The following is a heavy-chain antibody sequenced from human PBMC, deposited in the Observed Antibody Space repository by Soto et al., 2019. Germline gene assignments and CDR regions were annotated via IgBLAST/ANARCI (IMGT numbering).Heavy chain of an antibody. CDR2: ISGSDGTT. D-gene: IGHD3-10*01. Sequence: PGGSLRLSCAASGFPFSSYGMNWVRQSPGKGLEWVSSISGSDGTTHYADSVRGRFTISRDNSNNTVFLQMNSLRVEDTGLYYSAKPPYGSGSYAPYGTDGWGQGTTVPVSS. V-gene: IGHV3-23*01. J-gene: IGHJ6*02. CDR3: AKPPYGSGSYAPYGTDG. CDR1: GFPFSSYG.